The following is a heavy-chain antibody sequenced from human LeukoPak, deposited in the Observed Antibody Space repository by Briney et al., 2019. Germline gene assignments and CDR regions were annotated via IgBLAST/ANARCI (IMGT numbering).Heavy chain of an antibody. J-gene: IGHJ4*02. CDR3: ARGVFPYFDY. Sequence: SQTLSLTCAISGDSVSSNSAAWNWIRQPPSRGLEWLGRTYYRSTWYNDYAVSVKSRITINPDTSQNQFSLQLNSVTPEDTAVYYCARGVFPYFDYWGQGILVTVSS. CDR1: GDSVSSNSAA. CDR2: TYYRSTWYN. D-gene: IGHD6-13*01. V-gene: IGHV6-1*01.